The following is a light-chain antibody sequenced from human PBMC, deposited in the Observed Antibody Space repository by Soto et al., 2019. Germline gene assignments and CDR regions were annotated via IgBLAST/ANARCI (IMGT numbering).Light chain of an antibody. Sequence: IQMTQSPSSVSGSVGDRVTITCQASQDISNYLNWYQQKPGKAPKLLIYDASNLETGVPSRFSGSGSGTDFTFTISSLQPEDIATYYCQQYDNLQLTFGGGTKVDIK. V-gene: IGKV1-33*01. J-gene: IGKJ4*01. CDR2: DAS. CDR1: QDISNY. CDR3: QQYDNLQLT.